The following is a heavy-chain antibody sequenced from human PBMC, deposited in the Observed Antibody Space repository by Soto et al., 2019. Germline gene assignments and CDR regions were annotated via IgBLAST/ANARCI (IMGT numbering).Heavy chain of an antibody. Sequence: GGSLRLSCAASGFTFSSYAMSWVRQAPGKGLEWVSAISGSGGSTYYADSVKGRFTISRDNSKNTLYLQMNSLRAEDTAVYYCANALIRPYYYFDYWGQGTLVTVSS. CDR3: ANALIRPYYYFDY. J-gene: IGHJ4*02. CDR2: ISGSGGST. CDR1: GFTFSSYA. D-gene: IGHD1-26*01. V-gene: IGHV3-23*01.